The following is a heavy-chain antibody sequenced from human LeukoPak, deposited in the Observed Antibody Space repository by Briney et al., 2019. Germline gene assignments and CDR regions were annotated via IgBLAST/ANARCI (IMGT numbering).Heavy chain of an antibody. CDR3: ARGLYYDFWSGYRKGYYYHGMDV. Sequence: KPSETLSLTCAVYGGSFSGYYWSWIRQPPGKGLEWIGEINHSGSTNYNPSLKSRVTISVDTSKNQFSLKLSSVTAADTAVYYCARGLYYDFWSGYRKGYYYHGMDVWGQGTTVTVSS. D-gene: IGHD3-3*01. J-gene: IGHJ6*02. CDR1: GGSFSGYY. V-gene: IGHV4-34*01. CDR2: INHSGST.